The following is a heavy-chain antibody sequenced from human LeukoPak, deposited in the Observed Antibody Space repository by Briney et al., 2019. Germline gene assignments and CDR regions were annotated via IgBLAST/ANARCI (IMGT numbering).Heavy chain of an antibody. CDR1: GYSISSGYY. J-gene: IGHJ4*02. CDR3: ARDLKRGSYILVGY. D-gene: IGHD1-26*01. V-gene: IGHV4-38-2*02. Sequence: PSETLSLTCTVSGYSISSGYYWGWIRQPPGKGLEWIGSIYHSGSTYYNPSLKSRVTISVDTSKNQFSLKLSSVTAADTAVYYCARDLKRGSYILVGYWGQGTLVTVSS. CDR2: IYHSGST.